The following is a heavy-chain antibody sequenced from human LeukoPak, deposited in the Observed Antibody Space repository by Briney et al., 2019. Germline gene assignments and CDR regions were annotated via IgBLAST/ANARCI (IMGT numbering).Heavy chain of an antibody. CDR2: ISTSGAHT. Sequence: GGSLRLTCAASGFTFSSYDMSWVRQAPGKGLEWVSIISTSGAHTPYADSVKGRFTISRDNSKNTLYLQLSSLRAEDTAVYYCARGNYRDGYNPAPCDKWGQGTPVTVSS. D-gene: IGHD5-24*01. CDR3: ARGNYRDGYNPAPCDK. V-gene: IGHV3-23*01. J-gene: IGHJ4*02. CDR1: GFTFSSYD.